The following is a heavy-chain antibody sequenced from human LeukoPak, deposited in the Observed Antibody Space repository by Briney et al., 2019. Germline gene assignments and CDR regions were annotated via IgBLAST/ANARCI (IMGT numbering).Heavy chain of an antibody. J-gene: IGHJ6*03. V-gene: IGHV3-74*01. CDR2: VNSDGTGT. CDR3: IRTLIVATSPYMDV. Sequence: GGSLRLSCAASGFTFSSYWMHWVRHAPGKGLVWVSRVNSDGTGTTYADSVEGRFTISRDNAKNTVYLQMNSLRAEDTAIYYCIRTLIVATSPYMDVWGKGTTVTVSS. CDR1: GFTFSSYW. D-gene: IGHD5-12*01.